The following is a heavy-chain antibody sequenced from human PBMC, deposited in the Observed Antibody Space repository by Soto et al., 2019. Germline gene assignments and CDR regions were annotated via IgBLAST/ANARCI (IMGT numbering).Heavy chain of an antibody. D-gene: IGHD5-12*01. V-gene: IGHV3-30*18. J-gene: IGHJ4*02. CDR3: AKSPAEDGYNPLFDY. CDR2: ISYDGSNK. CDR1: GFTFSSYG. Sequence: GGSLRLSCAASGFTFSSYGMHWVRQAPGKGLEWVAVISYDGSNKYYADSVKGRFTISRDNSKNTLYLQMNSLRAEDTAVYYCAKSPAEDGYNPLFDYWGQGTLVTVS.